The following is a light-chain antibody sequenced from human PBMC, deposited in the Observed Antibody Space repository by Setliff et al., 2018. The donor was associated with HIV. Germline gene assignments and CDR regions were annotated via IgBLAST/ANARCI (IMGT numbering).Light chain of an antibody. V-gene: IGLV2-14*03. CDR2: DVS. J-gene: IGLJ3*02. CDR1: SSDVGGYNY. CDR3: SSFTISTTWV. Sequence: QSVLTQPASVSGSPGQSITISCTGTSSDVGGYNYVSWYQQHPGKAPKLMISDVSSRPSGVSNRFSGSKSGSTASLTISGLQPEDEADYYCSSFTISTTWVFGGGTKVTV.